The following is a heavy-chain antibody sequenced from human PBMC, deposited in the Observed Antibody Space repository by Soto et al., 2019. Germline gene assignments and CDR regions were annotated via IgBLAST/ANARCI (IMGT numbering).Heavy chain of an antibody. CDR1: GYTFTSYG. CDR2: ISAYNGNT. CDR3: ARPGSGSSGWHGYYGMDV. Sequence: QVQLVQSGAEVKKPGASVKVSCKASGYTFTSYGISWVRQAPGQGLEWMGWISAYNGNTNYAQKLQGRVTTTTDTSTSTAYMELRSLRSDDTAVYYCARPGSGSSGWHGYYGMDVWGQGTTVTVSS. D-gene: IGHD6-19*01. J-gene: IGHJ6*02. V-gene: IGHV1-18*04.